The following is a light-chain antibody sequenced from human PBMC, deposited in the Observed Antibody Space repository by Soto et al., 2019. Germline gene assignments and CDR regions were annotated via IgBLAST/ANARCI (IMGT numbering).Light chain of an antibody. CDR1: QSISNH. V-gene: IGKV1-39*01. Sequence: DIKMSQSPSSLSATVEDRVIITCRASQSISNHLNWYQQKPGKAPKLLIFAASSLQSGVPSRFSGSRSGPDFTLTISSLQPEDFATYYCQQSYSSPPTFGQGT. CDR2: AAS. J-gene: IGKJ1*01. CDR3: QQSYSSPPT.